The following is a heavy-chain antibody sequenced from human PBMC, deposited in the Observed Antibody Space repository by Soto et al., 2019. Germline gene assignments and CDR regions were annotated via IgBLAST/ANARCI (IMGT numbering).Heavy chain of an antibody. J-gene: IGHJ4*02. V-gene: IGHV3-30-3*01. Sequence: QVQLVESGGGVVQPGRSLRLSCAASGFTFSSYAMHWVRQAPGKGLEWVAVISYDGSNKYYADYVKGRFTISRDNSKNTLYLHMNSLRAEDTAVYYCARDPGGTDFAEWTYYFDYWGQGTLVTVSS. CDR3: ARDPGGTDFAEWTYYFDY. CDR2: ISYDGSNK. CDR1: GFTFSSYA. D-gene: IGHD3-3*01.